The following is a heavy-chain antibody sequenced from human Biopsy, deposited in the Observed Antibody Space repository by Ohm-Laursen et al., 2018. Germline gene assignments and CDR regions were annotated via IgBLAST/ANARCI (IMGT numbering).Heavy chain of an antibody. CDR1: GFHFSDYY. D-gene: IGHD3-22*01. CDR2: IASSGGTT. J-gene: IGHJ4*02. V-gene: IGHV3-11*01. Sequence: SLRLSCAASGFHFSDYYMSWIRQAPGKGLEWISYIASSGGTTYYVDSEKGRFTISRLNAEKSLYLQMNSLRAEDTAVYYCERDTPETYGYDNDDNSPFPRRYIDYWGQGTLVTVSS. CDR3: ERDTPETYGYDNDDNSPFPRRYIDY.